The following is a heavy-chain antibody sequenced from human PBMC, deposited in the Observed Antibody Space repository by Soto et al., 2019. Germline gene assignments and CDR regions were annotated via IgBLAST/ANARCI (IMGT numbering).Heavy chain of an antibody. CDR3: ASHYYDSSAGAFDI. V-gene: IGHV4-31*03. CDR2: IYYSGST. D-gene: IGHD3-22*01. Sequence: QVQLQESGPGLVKPSQTLSLTCTVSGGSISSGGYYWSWIRQHPGKGLEWIGYIYYSGSTYYNPALTRRVTLSVDTSKTQFSLKLSSVTAADTAVYYCASHYYDSSAGAFDIWGQGTMVTVSS. CDR1: GGSISSGGYY. J-gene: IGHJ3*02.